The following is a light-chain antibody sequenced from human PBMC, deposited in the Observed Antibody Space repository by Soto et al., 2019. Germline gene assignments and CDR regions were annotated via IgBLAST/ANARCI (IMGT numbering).Light chain of an antibody. CDR1: SSNIGAGYD. CDR3: QYYDSSLSGSV. V-gene: IGLV1-40*01. Sequence: QSVLTQPPSVSGAPGQRVTISCTGTSSNIGAGYDVHWYQQLPGTAPKLLIYGNSNRPSEVPDRFSGSKSGTSASLAITGLQAEDEADYYCQYYDSSLSGSVFGGGTKLTVL. CDR2: GNS. J-gene: IGLJ3*02.